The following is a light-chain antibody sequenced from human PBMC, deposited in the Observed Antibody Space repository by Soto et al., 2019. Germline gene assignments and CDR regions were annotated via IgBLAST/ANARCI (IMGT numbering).Light chain of an antibody. J-gene: IGLJ2*01. Sequence: QSVVTQPPSVSGTPGQGVIISCSNVGRHEVSWYQQVPGMAPKLLIHTTSQRPSGVPDRFSVSKSGTSASLAIRGLQSDDEADYFCSSWDDSLSGVVFGRGTKLTVL. CDR3: SSWDDSLSGVV. CDR2: TTS. CDR1: NVGRHE. V-gene: IGLV1-44*01.